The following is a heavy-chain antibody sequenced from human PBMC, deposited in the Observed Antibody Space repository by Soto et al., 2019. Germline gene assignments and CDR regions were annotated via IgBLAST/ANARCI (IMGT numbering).Heavy chain of an antibody. D-gene: IGHD5-18*01. V-gene: IGHV3-30-3*01. CDR1: GFTFSSYT. CDR3: AREGGYSYGYAYDY. J-gene: IGHJ4*02. Sequence: QVQLVESGGGVVQPGRSLRLSCAASGFTFSSYTMHWVRQAPGKGLAWVAVISYDGSNKYYADSVKGRFTISRDNSKNTLYLQMNSLRAEDTAVYYCAREGGYSYGYAYDYWGQGNLVTVSA. CDR2: ISYDGSNK.